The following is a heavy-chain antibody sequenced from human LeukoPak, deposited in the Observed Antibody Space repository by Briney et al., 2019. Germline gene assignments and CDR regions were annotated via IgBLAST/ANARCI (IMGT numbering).Heavy chain of an antibody. CDR2: ISSSSSYI. V-gene: IGHV3-21*01. D-gene: IGHD3-22*01. J-gene: IGHJ3*02. CDR3: AKDIEQYYDRSSFEI. CDR1: GFTFSSYC. Sequence: PGGSLRLSCAASGFTFSSYCMNWVRQAPGKGLEWVSSISSSSSYIYYADSVRGRFTISRDNSKNTLYLQMNSLTPEDTAMFYCAKDIEQYYDRSSFEIWGQGTMVTVSS.